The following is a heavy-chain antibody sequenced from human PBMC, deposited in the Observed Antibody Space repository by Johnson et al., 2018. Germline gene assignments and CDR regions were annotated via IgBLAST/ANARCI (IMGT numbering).Heavy chain of an antibody. CDR2: ISSGATTI. V-gene: IGHV3-11*04. J-gene: IGHJ6*03. CDR1: GFTFSDYY. Sequence: QVQLVESGGGLVKPGGSLRLSCAASGFTFSDYYMSWIRQAPGKGLEWVSYISSGATTIYYADSVKGRFTISRDNTKNSLYLQMNSLRAEDTALYYCARAGPRYYYYYYMDVWGKGTTVTVSS. CDR3: ARAGPRYYYYYYMDV.